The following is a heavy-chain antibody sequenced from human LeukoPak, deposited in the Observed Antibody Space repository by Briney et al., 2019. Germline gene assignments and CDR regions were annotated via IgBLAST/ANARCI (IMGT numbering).Heavy chain of an antibody. J-gene: IGHJ3*02. CDR3: AKPVDGDAFDM. Sequence: GGSLRLSCAASGFTFSTYVMSWVRQAPGQALEWVSGIRGSGGTTYYADSVKGRFTISRDNSKNTLYLQMNSLRAEDTAVYYCAKPVDGDAFDMWGQGTMVTVSS. V-gene: IGHV3-23*01. D-gene: IGHD5-24*01. CDR1: GFTFSTYV. CDR2: IRGSGGTT.